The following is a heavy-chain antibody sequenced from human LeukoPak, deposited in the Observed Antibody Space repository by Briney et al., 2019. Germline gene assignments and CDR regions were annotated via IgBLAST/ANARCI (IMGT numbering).Heavy chain of an antibody. CDR1: GFTFSSYG. Sequence: GGSLRLSCAASGFTFSSYGMHWVRQAPGKGLEWVAVISHDGSNKYYADSVKGRFTISRDNSKNTLYLQMNSLRAEDTAVYYCAKAGGVADYYYYYGMDVWGQGTTVTVSS. D-gene: IGHD3-16*01. J-gene: IGHJ6*02. CDR3: AKAGGVADYYYYYGMDV. CDR2: ISHDGSNK. V-gene: IGHV3-30*18.